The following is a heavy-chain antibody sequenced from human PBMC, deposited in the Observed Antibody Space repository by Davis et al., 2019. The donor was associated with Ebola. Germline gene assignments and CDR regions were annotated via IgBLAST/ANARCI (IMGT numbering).Heavy chain of an antibody. CDR1: GGSFSGYY. Sequence: SETLSLTCAVYGGSFSGYYWSWIRQPPGKGLEWIGEINHSGSTNYNPSLKSRVTISVDTSKNQFSLKLSSVTAADTAVYYCARVGPFYYGSGSRLYYYGMDVWGQGTTVTVSS. J-gene: IGHJ6*02. V-gene: IGHV4-34*01. CDR2: INHSGST. D-gene: IGHD3-10*01. CDR3: ARVGPFYYGSGSRLYYYGMDV.